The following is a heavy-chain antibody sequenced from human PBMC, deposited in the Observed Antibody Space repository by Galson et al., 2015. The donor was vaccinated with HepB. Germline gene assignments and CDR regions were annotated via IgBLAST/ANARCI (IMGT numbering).Heavy chain of an antibody. J-gene: IGHJ4*02. CDR3: ARVGKTTRFYYYFDY. CDR1: GFTFSSYG. D-gene: IGHD4-17*01. CDR2: IWYDGSKK. Sequence: SLRLSCAASGFTFSSYGMHWVRQAPGKGLEWVAVIWYDGSKKYYADSVKGQFTISRDNSKNTLYLQMNSLRAEDTAVYFCARVGKTTRFYYYFDYWGQGTLVTVSS. V-gene: IGHV3-33*01.